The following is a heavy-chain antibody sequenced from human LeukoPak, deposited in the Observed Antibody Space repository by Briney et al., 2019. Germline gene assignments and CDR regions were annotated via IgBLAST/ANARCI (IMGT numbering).Heavy chain of an antibody. Sequence: GGSLRLSCEASGFTFGSYGITWVRQAPGKGLEWVSGISGGSDTTHYAASVKGRFTISRDNSKNSLYLQMNSLRAEDTAVYYCAELGITMIGGVWGKGTTVTISS. D-gene: IGHD3-10*02. CDR1: GFTFGSYG. J-gene: IGHJ6*04. CDR2: ISGGSDTT. CDR3: AELGITMIGGV. V-gene: IGHV3-23*01.